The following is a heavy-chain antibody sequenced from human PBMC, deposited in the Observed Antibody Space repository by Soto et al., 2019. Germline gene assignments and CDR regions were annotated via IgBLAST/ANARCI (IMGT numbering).Heavy chain of an antibody. CDR3: ARAGCSSTSCAIDY. Sequence: QVQLVQSGAEVKKPGSSVKVSCKASGGTFSSYTISWVRQAPGQGLEWMGRIIPIPGIANYAQKFQGRVTITADKSTSTAYRERSSLRPEDTAVYYCARAGCSSTSCAIDYWGQGTLVTVSS. J-gene: IGHJ4*02. CDR2: IIPIPGIA. CDR1: GGTFSSYT. V-gene: IGHV1-69*02. D-gene: IGHD2-2*01.